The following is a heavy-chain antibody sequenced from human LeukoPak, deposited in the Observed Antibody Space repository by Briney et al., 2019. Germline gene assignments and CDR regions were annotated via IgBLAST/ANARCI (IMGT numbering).Heavy chain of an antibody. CDR1: GYTFTSYY. J-gene: IGHJ3*02. Sequence: ASVKLSCKASGYTFTSYYMHWVRQAPGQGLEWMGIINPSGGSRSYAQKFQGRVTMTRDTSTSTDYMELSSLRSEGTAVDYCARGSIVGAKTLGFGAFDIWGQGAMVTVSS. CDR2: INPSGGSR. V-gene: IGHV1-46*01. CDR3: ARGSIVGAKTLGFGAFDI. D-gene: IGHD1-26*01.